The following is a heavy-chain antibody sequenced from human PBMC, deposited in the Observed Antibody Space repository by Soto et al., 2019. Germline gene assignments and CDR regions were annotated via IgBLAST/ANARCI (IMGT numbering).Heavy chain of an antibody. Sequence: QVVLEQSGGEVKKPGASVKVSCKASGYTFSGYSITWVRQAPGQGLEWMGRISGYNGNTNYARKLRGRLTLTTDTSTITAYMELRSLTSDDTAVYYCARDVFCGGAPACPDMDVWGQGTTVTFSS. CDR3: ARDVFCGGAPACPDMDV. CDR1: GYTFSGYS. CDR2: ISGYNGNT. J-gene: IGHJ6*02. V-gene: IGHV1-18*04. D-gene: IGHD2-21*01.